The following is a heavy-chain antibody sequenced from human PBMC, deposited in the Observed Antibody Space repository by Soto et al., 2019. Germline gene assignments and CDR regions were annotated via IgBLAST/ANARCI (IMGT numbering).Heavy chain of an antibody. CDR2: IWYDGSNK. J-gene: IGHJ4*02. Sequence: QVQLVESGGGVVQPGRSLRLSCAASGFTFSSYGMHWVRQAPGKGLEWVAVIWYDGSNKYYADSVKGRFTISRDNSKNTLYLQMNSLRAEDTAVYYCARDLEVGATSGNFDYWGQGTLVTVSS. V-gene: IGHV3-33*01. D-gene: IGHD1-26*01. CDR1: GFTFSSYG. CDR3: ARDLEVGATSGNFDY.